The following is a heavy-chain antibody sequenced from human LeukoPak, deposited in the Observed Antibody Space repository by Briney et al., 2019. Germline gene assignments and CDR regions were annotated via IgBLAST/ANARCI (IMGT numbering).Heavy chain of an antibody. J-gene: IGHJ6*03. D-gene: IGHD3-22*01. CDR1: GFTFSNYW. V-gene: IGHV3-7*01. Sequence: SGGSLRLSCAASGFTFSNYWMSWVRQAPGKGLEWVANINQYGNDKYYVDSVKGRFTISRDNAKNSLYLQMNSLRAEDTAIYYCARDYFDSSDYPQTYYYYYMDVWGKGTTVTVSS. CDR2: INQYGNDK. CDR3: ARDYFDSSDYPQTYYYYYMDV.